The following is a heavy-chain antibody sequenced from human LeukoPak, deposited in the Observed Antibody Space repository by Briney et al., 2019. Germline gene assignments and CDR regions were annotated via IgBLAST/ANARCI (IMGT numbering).Heavy chain of an antibody. Sequence: GRSLRLYCAASGFTFSSYAMHWVRQAPGKGLEWVAVISYDGSNKYYADSVKGRFTISRDNSKNTLYLQMNSLRAEDTAVYYCAREGNIVATWGAFDYWGQGTLVTVSS. J-gene: IGHJ4*02. V-gene: IGHV3-30-3*01. CDR3: AREGNIVATWGAFDY. D-gene: IGHD5-12*01. CDR1: GFTFSSYA. CDR2: ISYDGSNK.